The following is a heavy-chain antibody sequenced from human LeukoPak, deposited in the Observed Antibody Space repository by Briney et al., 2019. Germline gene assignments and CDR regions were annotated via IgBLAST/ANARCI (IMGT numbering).Heavy chain of an antibody. Sequence: SGGSLRLSCAASGFTFSSYGTHWVRQAPGKGLEWVAFIRYDGSNKYYADSVKGRFTISRDNSKNTLYLQMNSLRAEDTAVYYCAKDRGYSYPSYGHYWGQGTLVTVSS. CDR2: IRYDGSNK. V-gene: IGHV3-30*02. J-gene: IGHJ4*02. D-gene: IGHD5-18*01. CDR3: AKDRGYSYPSYGHY. CDR1: GFTFSSYG.